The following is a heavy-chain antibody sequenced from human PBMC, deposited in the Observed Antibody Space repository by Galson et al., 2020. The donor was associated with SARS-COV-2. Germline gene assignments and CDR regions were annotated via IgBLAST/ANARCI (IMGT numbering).Heavy chain of an antibody. Sequence: SETLSLTCTVSGGSISSSTTHYWGWHRQPPGKGLNWIGSISYSANDIYTPSLNSPVTISVDTSKNQFSLKVTSVTAADTAVYYCARRAYSSAYYYYGMDVWGQGTTVTVSS. CDR2: ISYSAND. J-gene: IGHJ6*02. D-gene: IGHD3-16*01. CDR1: GGSISSSTTHY. V-gene: IGHV4-39*01. CDR3: ARRAYSSAYYYYGMDV.